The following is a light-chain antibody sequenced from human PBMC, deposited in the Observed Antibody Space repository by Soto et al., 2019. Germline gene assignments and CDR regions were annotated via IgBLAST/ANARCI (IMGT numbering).Light chain of an antibody. CDR1: QTIITY. Sequence: DIQIAQSPSSLSASSCNRVTITCRASQTIITYLKCYQQKPGKAPNLLIFAASSLQSGVPSRFSGSRSGPDFTLTISSLQPEDFATYYCQQSYSSPPTFGQGTKVDI. V-gene: IGKV1-39*01. J-gene: IGKJ1*01. CDR2: AAS. CDR3: QQSYSSPPT.